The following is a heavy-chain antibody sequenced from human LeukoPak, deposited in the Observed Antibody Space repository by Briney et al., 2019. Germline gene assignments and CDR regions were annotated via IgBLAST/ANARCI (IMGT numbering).Heavy chain of an antibody. CDR1: GGSISSDDYY. CDR2: IYYSGTT. CDR3: ARGSSGWPIDY. V-gene: IGHV4-31*03. J-gene: IGHJ4*02. Sequence: PSQTLSLTCTVSGGSISSDDYYWSWIRQHPGKGLEWIGYIYYSGTTYYNPSLKSRITISIDTSKTQFSLKLSSVTAADTAVYYCARGSSGWPIDYWGQGTLVTVSS. D-gene: IGHD6-19*01.